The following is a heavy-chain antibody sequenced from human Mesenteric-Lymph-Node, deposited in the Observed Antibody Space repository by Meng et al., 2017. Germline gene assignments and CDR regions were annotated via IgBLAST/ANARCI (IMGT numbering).Heavy chain of an antibody. V-gene: IGHV3-7*01. CDR1: GFTFSNYW. CDR3: ARDSSSGWYGDY. CDR2: INQGGGTK. Sequence: GESLKISCAASGFTFSNYWMTWVRQAPGKGLEWVANINQGGGTKYYADSVKGRFTISRDNAKNSLYLQMNSLRAEDTAVYYCARDSSSGWYGDYWGQGTLVTVSS. D-gene: IGHD6-19*01. J-gene: IGHJ4*02.